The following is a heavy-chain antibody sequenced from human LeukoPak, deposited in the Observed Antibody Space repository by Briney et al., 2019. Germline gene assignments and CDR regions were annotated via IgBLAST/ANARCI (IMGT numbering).Heavy chain of an antibody. V-gene: IGHV3-74*01. J-gene: IGHJ1*01. D-gene: IGHD2-21*02. CDR2: VSGDGNRS. Sequence: GGSLRLSCAASGFTFSVYWICWVRQAPGEGLGWVSRVSGDGNRSTYADSVKGRFTISRDNAKNTVYLQMNSLRAEDTAVYYCARTYCGGDCYGYFQHWGQGTLVTVS. CDR3: ARTYCGGDCYGYFQH. CDR1: GFTFSVYW.